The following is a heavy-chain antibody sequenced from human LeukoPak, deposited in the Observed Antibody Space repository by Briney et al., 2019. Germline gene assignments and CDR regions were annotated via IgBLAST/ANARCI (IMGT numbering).Heavy chain of an antibody. D-gene: IGHD3-22*01. J-gene: IGHJ4*02. CDR1: GYTFTSYG. CDR2: ISAYNGNT. V-gene: IGHV1-18*01. Sequence: ASVKVSCKASGYTFTSYGISWVRQAPGQGLEWMEWISAYNGNTNYAQKLQGRVTMTTDTSTSTAYMELRSLRSDDTAVYYCARDLTYDSSGYYDYWGQGTLVTVSS. CDR3: ARDLTYDSSGYYDY.